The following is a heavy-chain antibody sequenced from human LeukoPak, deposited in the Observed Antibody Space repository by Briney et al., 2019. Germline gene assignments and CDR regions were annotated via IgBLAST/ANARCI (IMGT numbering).Heavy chain of an antibody. J-gene: IGHJ4*02. V-gene: IGHV3-20*04. CDR2: INWNGGST. Sequence: GGSLRLSCAASGFTFDDYGMSWVRQAPGKGLEWVSGINWNGGSTGYADSVKGRFTISRNNSKNSLYLQMNSLRAEDTVLYYCARDWDYYGSGSYYTGFDYWGQGTLVTVSS. CDR3: ARDWDYYGSGSYYTGFDY. CDR1: GFTFDDYG. D-gene: IGHD3-10*01.